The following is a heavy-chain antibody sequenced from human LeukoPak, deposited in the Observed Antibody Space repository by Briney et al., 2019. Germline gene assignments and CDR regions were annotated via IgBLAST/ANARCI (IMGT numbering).Heavy chain of an antibody. CDR2: ISGSGGST. D-gene: IGHD6-13*01. J-gene: IGHJ4*02. CDR1: GFTFSSYE. Sequence: GGSLRLSCAASGFTFSSYEMSWVRQAPGKGLEWVSAISGSGGSTYYADSVEGRFTISRDNSKNTLYLQMNSLRAEDTAVYYCAKDRTLYSSSWYYFDYWGQGTLVTVSS. V-gene: IGHV3-23*01. CDR3: AKDRTLYSSSWYYFDY.